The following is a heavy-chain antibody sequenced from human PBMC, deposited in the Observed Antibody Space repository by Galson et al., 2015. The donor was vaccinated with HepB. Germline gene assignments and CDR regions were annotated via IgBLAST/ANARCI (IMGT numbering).Heavy chain of an antibody. CDR2: ISGSGGNT. CDR3: AKGFLIVVPPAAIDS. CDR1: GFTFSSYA. V-gene: IGHV3-23*01. D-gene: IGHD2-2*01. Sequence: SLRLSCAASGFTFSSYAMNWVRQAPGKGLEWVSAISGSGGNTYYADSVKGRFTISRDNSKNTLYLQMNSLRAEDTAVYFCAKGFLIVVPPAAIDSWGQGTLATVSS. J-gene: IGHJ4*02.